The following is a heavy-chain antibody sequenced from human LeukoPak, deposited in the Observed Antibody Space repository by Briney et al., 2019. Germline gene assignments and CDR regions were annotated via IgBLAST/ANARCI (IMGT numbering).Heavy chain of an antibody. CDR2: INPNSGGT. CDR1: GYTFTGYY. Sequence: ASVKVSCKASGYTFTGYYMHWVRQAPGQRLEWMGWINPNSGGTNYAQKFQGRVTMTRDTSISTAYMELSRLRSDDTAVYYCAREEDEQGIRRGWFDPWGQGALVTVSS. J-gene: IGHJ5*02. D-gene: IGHD1-14*01. V-gene: IGHV1-2*02. CDR3: AREEDEQGIRRGWFDP.